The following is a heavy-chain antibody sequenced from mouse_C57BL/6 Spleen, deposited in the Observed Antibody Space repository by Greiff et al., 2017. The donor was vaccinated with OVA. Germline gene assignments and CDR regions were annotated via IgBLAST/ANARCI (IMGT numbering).Heavy chain of an antibody. Sequence: DVKLVESGEGLVKPGGSLKLSCAASGFTFSSYAMSWVRQTPEKRLEWVAYISSGGDYIYYADTVKGRFTISSDNARNTLYLQMSSLESEDTAMCYSTRLYYDGSSDAIDYWGQGTSVTVSS. CDR2: ISSGGDYI. CDR3: TRLYYDGSSDAIDY. V-gene: IGHV5-9-1*02. CDR1: GFTFSSYA. J-gene: IGHJ4*01. D-gene: IGHD1-1*01.